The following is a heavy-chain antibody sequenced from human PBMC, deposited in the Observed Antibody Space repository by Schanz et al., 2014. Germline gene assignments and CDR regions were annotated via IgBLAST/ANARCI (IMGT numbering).Heavy chain of an antibody. CDR1: GFTFSSYS. V-gene: IGHV3-30*14. J-gene: IGHJ4*02. Sequence: QVQLVASGGGVVQPGKSLRLSCAASGFTFSSYSMHWVRQAPGKGLEWVAAITTAGTKMYYADSVRGRFTVSRDNSKNTVYIQMNSLRAEDTAVYYCARGGPAYYFDDWGQGTLVTVSS. CDR2: ITTAGTKM. CDR3: ARGGPAYYFDD.